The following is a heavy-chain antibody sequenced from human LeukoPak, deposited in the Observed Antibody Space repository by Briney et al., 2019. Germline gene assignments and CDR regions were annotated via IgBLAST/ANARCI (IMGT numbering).Heavy chain of an antibody. CDR2: ISGSGGST. J-gene: IGHJ6*03. V-gene: IGHV3-23*01. CDR3: ATFLRFSKGYMDV. Sequence: GRSLRLSCAASGFTFSSYAMSWVSQAPGKGQEWLSTISGSGGSTYYADSVKGRFTISRDNSKNTLYLQMNSLRAEDTAVYYCATFLRFSKGYMDVWGKGTTVTVSS. CDR1: GFTFSSYA. D-gene: IGHD3-3*01.